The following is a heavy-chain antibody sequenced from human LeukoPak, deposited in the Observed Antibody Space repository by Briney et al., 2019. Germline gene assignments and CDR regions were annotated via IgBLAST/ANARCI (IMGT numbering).Heavy chain of an antibody. CDR1: GFTFSDYY. V-gene: IGHV3-11*01. D-gene: IGHD1-7*01. Sequence: GGSLRLSCAASGFTFSDYYMSWIRQAPGKGLEWVSYISSSGSTIYYADSVKGRFTISRDNAKNSLYLQMNSLRAEDTALYYCARSGMELELLGAFDIWGQGTMVTVSS. CDR2: ISSSGSTI. CDR3: ARSGMELELLGAFDI. J-gene: IGHJ3*02.